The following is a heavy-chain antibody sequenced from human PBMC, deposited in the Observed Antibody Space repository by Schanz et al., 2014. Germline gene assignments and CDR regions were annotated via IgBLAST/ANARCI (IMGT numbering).Heavy chain of an antibody. V-gene: IGHV3-30*03. J-gene: IGHJ3*01. CDR1: GFTFSSYG. CDR2: TSTDGTKT. Sequence: VQLVESGGGLVKPGGSLRLSCAASGFTFSSYGMNWVRQAPGKGLEKVAVTSTDGTKTYYAASVRGRFTISRDNSKNTVYLQMNSLRSEDTAVYYCTRDRGALINHNDALDLWGQGTMVSVSS. D-gene: IGHD3-16*01. CDR3: TRDRGALINHNDALDL.